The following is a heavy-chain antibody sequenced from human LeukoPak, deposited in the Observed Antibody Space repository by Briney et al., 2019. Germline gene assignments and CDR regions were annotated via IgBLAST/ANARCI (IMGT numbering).Heavy chain of an antibody. V-gene: IGHV1-69*13. D-gene: IGHD3-22*01. Sequence: ASVKVSCKASGGTFSSYAISWVRQAPGQGLEWMGGIIPIFGTANYAQKYQGRVTITAHESTSTAYMELSSLRSEDTAVYYCASGVYYYDSSGYYDYFDYWGQGTLVTVSS. CDR3: ASGVYYYDSSGYYDYFDY. CDR1: GGTFSSYA. J-gene: IGHJ4*02. CDR2: IIPIFGTA.